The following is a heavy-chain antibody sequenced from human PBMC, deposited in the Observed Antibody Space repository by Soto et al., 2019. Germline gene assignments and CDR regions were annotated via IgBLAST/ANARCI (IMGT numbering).Heavy chain of an antibody. CDR2: IYYSGST. CDR3: ARGYSRGWPLDY. V-gene: IGHV4-59*01. D-gene: IGHD6-19*01. CDR1: GGSISSYY. Sequence: QVQLQESGPGLVKPSETLSLTCTVSGGSISSYYWSWIRQPPGKGLEWIGYIYYSGSTNYNPSLKCRCTVYVDTSKNQCSLKLSSVTAADTAVYSCARGYSRGWPLDYWGQGTLVTVSS. J-gene: IGHJ4*02.